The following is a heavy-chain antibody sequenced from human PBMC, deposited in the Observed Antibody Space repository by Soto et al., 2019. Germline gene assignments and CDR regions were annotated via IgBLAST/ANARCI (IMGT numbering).Heavy chain of an antibody. V-gene: IGHV3-11*05. CDR1: GFTFSDYY. CDR2: ISSSSSYT. D-gene: IGHD3-22*01. Sequence: QVQLVESGGGLVKPGGSLRLSCAASGFTFSDYYMSWIRQAPGKGLEWVSYISSSSSYTNYADSVKGRITISRDNAKNSLYLQMNSLRAEATAVYYCARDFYYDSSGYYYHYYYYCGMDVWGQGTTVTVSS. J-gene: IGHJ6*02. CDR3: ARDFYYDSSGYYYHYYYYCGMDV.